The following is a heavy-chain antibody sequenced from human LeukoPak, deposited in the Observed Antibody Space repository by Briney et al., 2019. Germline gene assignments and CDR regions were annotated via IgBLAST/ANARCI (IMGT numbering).Heavy chain of an antibody. Sequence: GGSLRLSCAASGFTFSSYSMNWVRQAPGKGLEWVSSISSSSSYIYYADSVKGRFTISRDNAKNSLYLQMNSLRAEDTAVYYCARRGLPPSLRITYYDFWSGYYPEGYYYYYMDVWGKGTTVTVSS. CDR1: GFTFSSYS. V-gene: IGHV3-21*01. J-gene: IGHJ6*03. CDR2: ISSSSSYI. CDR3: ARRGLPPSLRITYYDFWSGYYPEGYYYYYMDV. D-gene: IGHD3-3*01.